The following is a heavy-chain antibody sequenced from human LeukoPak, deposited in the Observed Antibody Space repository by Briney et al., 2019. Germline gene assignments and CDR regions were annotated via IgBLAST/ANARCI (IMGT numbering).Heavy chain of an antibody. D-gene: IGHD3-16*01. CDR1: GFTFSSYS. Sequence: GGSLRLSCAASGFTFSSYSMNWVRQAPGKGLEWVANIKQDGSEKYYVDSVKGRFTISRDNAKNSLYLQMNSLRAEDTAVYYCATTYVEIESWGQGTLVTVSS. CDR3: ATTYVEIES. CDR2: IKQDGSEK. V-gene: IGHV3-7*01. J-gene: IGHJ4*02.